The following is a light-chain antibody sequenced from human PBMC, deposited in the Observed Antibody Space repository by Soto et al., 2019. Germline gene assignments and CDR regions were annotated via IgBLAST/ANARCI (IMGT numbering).Light chain of an antibody. J-gene: IGLJ3*02. CDR2: SRS. CDR1: TGAVTSGYY. Sequence: QAVVTQEPSLTVSPGGTVTRTCASSTGAVTSGYYPNWFQQKPGQAPRALIYSRSNKHSWTPARFSGSLLGGKAALTLSGAQPEDDADYYCLLYYGDIWVFGGGTKLTVL. V-gene: IGLV7-43*01. CDR3: LLYYGDIWV.